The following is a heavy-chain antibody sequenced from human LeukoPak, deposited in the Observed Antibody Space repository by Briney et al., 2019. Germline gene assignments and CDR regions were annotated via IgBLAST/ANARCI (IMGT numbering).Heavy chain of an antibody. CDR2: ISAYNVNT. CDR1: GYTFTSSG. J-gene: IGHJ5*02. D-gene: IGHD2-2*01. Sequence: ASVRVSCKASGYTFTSSGISWVREAPGQGLEWRGWISAYNVNTKYAQKLQGRVTMTTDTTTSTAYTELRSLRSDDTAVYYCARDGVYCSSTSCHNWLDPWGQGTLVTVSS. V-gene: IGHV1-18*04. CDR3: ARDGVYCSSTSCHNWLDP.